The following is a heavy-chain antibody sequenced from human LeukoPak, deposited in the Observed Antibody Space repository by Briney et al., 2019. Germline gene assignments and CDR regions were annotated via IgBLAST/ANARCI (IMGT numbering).Heavy chain of an antibody. V-gene: IGHV3-7*01. D-gene: IGHD4-11*01. CDR2: IKQDGSEK. CDR3: ARDNDYSYYFDY. J-gene: IGHJ4*02. Sequence: RGSLRLSCAAAGFTSSSYWMSWVRQAPGRGLEWVANIKQDGSEKYYVDSVKGRLTISTDNAKNSLYMQMNSLRAEDTAVYYCARDNDYSYYFDYWGQGTLVTVSS. CDR1: GFTSSSYW.